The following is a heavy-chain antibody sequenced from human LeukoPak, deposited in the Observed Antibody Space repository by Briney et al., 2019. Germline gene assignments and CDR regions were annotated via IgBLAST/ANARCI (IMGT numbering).Heavy chain of an antibody. Sequence: GGSLRLSCAASGFTFSSYAMSWGRQAPGEGLEWVSAISGSGGSTYYADSVKGRFTISRDNSKNTLYLQMNSLRAEDTAVYYCAKSIAAAGTVYWGQGTLVTVSS. D-gene: IGHD6-13*01. CDR1: GFTFSSYA. J-gene: IGHJ4*02. V-gene: IGHV3-23*01. CDR3: AKSIAAAGTVY. CDR2: ISGSGGST.